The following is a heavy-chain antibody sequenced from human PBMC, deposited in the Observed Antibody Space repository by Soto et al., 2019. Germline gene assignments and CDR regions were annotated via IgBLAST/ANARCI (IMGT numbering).Heavy chain of an antibody. D-gene: IGHD6-13*01. CDR1: GYSFTSNW. V-gene: IGHV5-51*01. CDR3: ARHCWIATGGKGRGNWFDP. Sequence: GESLKISCKGSGYSFTSNWIGWVRQMPGKGLEWMGIIYPGDSDTRYSPSFQGQVTISADKSISTAYLQWSSLKASDTAMYYCARHCWIATGGKGRGNWFDPWGQGTLVTVS. CDR2: IYPGDSDT. J-gene: IGHJ5*02.